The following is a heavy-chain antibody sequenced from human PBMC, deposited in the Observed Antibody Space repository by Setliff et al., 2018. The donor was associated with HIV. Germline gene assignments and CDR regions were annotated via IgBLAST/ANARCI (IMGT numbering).Heavy chain of an antibody. CDR2: ISGGGYRT. CDR3: AKDEGGDSSVPYYYLNV. J-gene: IGHJ6*03. V-gene: IGHV3-23*01. CDR1: GFTFSIYA. Sequence: GGSLRLSCAASGFTFSIYAMSWVRQAPGKGLEWVSAISGGGYRTYYADSVKGRFTISRDDSNNRLHLQMNSLRAEDTAVYFCAKDEGGDSSVPYYYLNVWGKGTTVTVSS. D-gene: IGHD6-6*01.